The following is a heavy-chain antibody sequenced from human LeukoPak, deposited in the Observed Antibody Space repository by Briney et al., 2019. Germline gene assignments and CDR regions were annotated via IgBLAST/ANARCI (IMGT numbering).Heavy chain of an antibody. CDR3: ARRGPIIRTRMTATLYYFDY. CDR1: GYTFTGYY. Sequence: ASVKVSCKASGYTFTGYYMHWVRQAPGQGLEWMGWINPNSGGTNYAQKFQGRVTITADKSTSTAYMELSSLRSEDTAVYYCARRGPIIRTRMTATLYYFDYWGQGTLVTVSS. CDR2: INPNSGGT. D-gene: IGHD2-21*02. V-gene: IGHV1-2*02. J-gene: IGHJ4*02.